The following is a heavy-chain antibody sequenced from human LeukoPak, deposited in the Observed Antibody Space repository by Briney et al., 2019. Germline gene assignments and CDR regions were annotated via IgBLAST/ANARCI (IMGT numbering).Heavy chain of an antibody. D-gene: IGHD1-14*01. Sequence: PGGSLRLSCAASGFTFSSYWMSWVRQAPGKGLEWVANIKQDGSEKYYVDSVKGRFTISRGNAKNSLYLQMNSLRAEDTAVYYCARDRPEEVAGIDYWGQGTLVTVSS. V-gene: IGHV3-7*01. CDR1: GFTFSSYW. CDR2: IKQDGSEK. J-gene: IGHJ4*02. CDR3: ARDRPEEVAGIDY.